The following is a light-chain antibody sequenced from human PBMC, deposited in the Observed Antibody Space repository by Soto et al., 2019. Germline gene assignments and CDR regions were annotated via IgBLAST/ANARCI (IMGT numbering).Light chain of an antibody. CDR1: QSTSSY. Sequence: DIQMTQSPSSLSASVGDRVTITCRASQSTSSYLNWYQQKPGKAPKLLIYAASSFQSGFPSRVSGSGSGTGFTLTISSLKPEDFATYYCPQSYSTSLTFGGGNKVEIK. V-gene: IGKV1-39*01. CDR2: AAS. CDR3: PQSYSTSLT. J-gene: IGKJ4*01.